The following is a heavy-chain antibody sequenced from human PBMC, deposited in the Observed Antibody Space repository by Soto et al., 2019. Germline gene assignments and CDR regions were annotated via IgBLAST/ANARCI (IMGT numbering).Heavy chain of an antibody. CDR1: GGTFSSYA. CDR2: IIPIFGTA. D-gene: IGHD2-2*02. Sequence: SVKVSCKASGGTFSSYAISWVRQAPGQGLEWMGGIIPIFGTANYAQKFQGRVTITADESTSTAYMELSSLRSEDTAVYYCARDDCSSTSCYKRAAAPLHYYYGMDVWGQGTAVTVSS. J-gene: IGHJ6*02. CDR3: ARDDCSSTSCYKRAAAPLHYYYGMDV. V-gene: IGHV1-69*13.